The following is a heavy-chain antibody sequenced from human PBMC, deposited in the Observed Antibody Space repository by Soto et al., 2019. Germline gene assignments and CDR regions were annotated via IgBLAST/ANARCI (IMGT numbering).Heavy chain of an antibody. CDR2: INNGGGT. J-gene: IGHJ4*02. V-gene: IGHV1-2*02. CDR1: QYTFSNYY. D-gene: IGHD6-19*01. CDR3: ATSSDWSPLLDY. Sequence: GASVKVCCKASQYTFSNYYLHWVRQAPGQRPEWMGWINNGGGTIYAQDFQGRLTMTRDTSITTAYMELSRLSSDDTAFYYCATSSDWSPLLDYWGQGTLVTVSS.